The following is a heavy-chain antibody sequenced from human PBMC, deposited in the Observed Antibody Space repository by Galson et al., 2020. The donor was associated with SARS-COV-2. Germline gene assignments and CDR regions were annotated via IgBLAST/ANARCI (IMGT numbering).Heavy chain of an antibody. Sequence: SETLSLTCAVSGFSVRSGHFWGWFLQPPAKGREWIGNFYHDGTSYYNPSLKSRVSISIDTSTNLFSLMLQSVTAADTAVYYCARHAAECSRGVSTPHYFAAMDVWGQGTTVIVSS. J-gene: IGHJ6*02. CDR1: GFSVRSGHF. CDR2: FYHDGTS. CDR3: ARHAAECSRGVSTPHYFAAMDV. D-gene: IGHD6-25*01. V-gene: IGHV4-38-2*01.